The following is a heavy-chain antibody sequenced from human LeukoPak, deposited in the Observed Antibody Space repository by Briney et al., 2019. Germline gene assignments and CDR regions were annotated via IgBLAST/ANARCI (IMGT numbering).Heavy chain of an antibody. D-gene: IGHD5-18*01. Sequence: ASVNVSCKASGYSFTGYYINWVRQAPGQGFEWMGWINPDSGGTSYGQKFQGRVTMTRDTSITTAYMELSRLRSDDTAVYYCARAGGGYSHGWGAFDIWGQGTMVTVSS. CDR2: INPDSGGT. J-gene: IGHJ3*02. CDR1: GYSFTGYY. CDR3: ARAGGGYSHGWGAFDI. V-gene: IGHV1-2*02.